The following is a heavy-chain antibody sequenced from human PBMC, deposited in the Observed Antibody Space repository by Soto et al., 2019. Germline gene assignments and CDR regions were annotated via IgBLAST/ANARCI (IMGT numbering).Heavy chain of an antibody. J-gene: IGHJ6*02. D-gene: IGHD2-2*01. V-gene: IGHV3-9*01. Sequence: ALRLSCAASGFRFDEYAMHWVRQGPGKGLEWVSSISWNSGSIDYADSVKGRFTISRDNAMNSLYLQMNSLRVEDTALYFCAKLGYCGSTTCYEYYYYGMDVWGQGTTVTVSS. CDR1: GFRFDEYA. CDR2: ISWNSGSI. CDR3: AKLGYCGSTTCYEYYYYGMDV.